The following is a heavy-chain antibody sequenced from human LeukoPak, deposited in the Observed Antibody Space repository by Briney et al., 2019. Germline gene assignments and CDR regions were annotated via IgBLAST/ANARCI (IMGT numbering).Heavy chain of an antibody. V-gene: IGHV3-23*01. D-gene: IGHD1-7*01. CDR2: ISGRGGST. CDR3: AKQYNWNYAGDWFDP. J-gene: IGHJ5*02. CDR1: GFTFSSYA. Sequence: GGSLRLSCAASGFTFSSYAMSWVRQAPGKGLEWVSAISGRGGSTYYADSVKGRFTISRDNSKNTLYLQMNSLRAEDTAVYYCAKQYNWNYAGDWFDPWGQGTLVTVSS.